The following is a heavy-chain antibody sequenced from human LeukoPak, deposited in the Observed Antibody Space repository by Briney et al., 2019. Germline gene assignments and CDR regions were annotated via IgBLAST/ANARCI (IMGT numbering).Heavy chain of an antibody. CDR1: GGSISSGRYY. D-gene: IGHD3-22*01. CDR3: ARGAYYYDSSGYYPTEYYYYGMDV. J-gene: IGHJ6*02. Sequence: SETLSLTCTVSGGSISSGRYYWSWIRQHPGKGLEWIGFIYYSGSTYYNPSLKSRVTISVDTSKNQFSLKLSSVTAADTAVYYCARGAYYYDSSGYYPTEYYYYGMDVWGQGTTVTVSS. CDR2: IYYSGST. V-gene: IGHV4-31*03.